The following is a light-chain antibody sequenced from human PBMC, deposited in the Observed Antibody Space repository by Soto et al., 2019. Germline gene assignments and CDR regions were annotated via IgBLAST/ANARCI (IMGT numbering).Light chain of an antibody. J-gene: IGLJ1*01. CDR2: DVS. V-gene: IGLV2-11*01. CDR1: SIGIGAYNS. CDR3: CSYAGSYIPFV. Sequence: QSVLTQPRSVSGSPGQSVTISCTGTSIGIGAYNSVSWYRQHPGKAPRVMIYDVSKRPSGAPDRFSGSKSDNTASLTISGLQAEDEADYYCCSYAGSYIPFVFGTGTKVTVL.